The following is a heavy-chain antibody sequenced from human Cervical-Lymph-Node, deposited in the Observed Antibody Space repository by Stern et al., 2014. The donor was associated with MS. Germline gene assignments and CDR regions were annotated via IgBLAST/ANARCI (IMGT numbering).Heavy chain of an antibody. CDR2: LDWDDDK. CDR1: GFSLSTSGMR. CDR3: ARSPPYYEFWNDYYYFDY. V-gene: IGHV2-70*04. J-gene: IGHJ4*02. D-gene: IGHD3-3*01. Sequence: QITLKESGPALVKPTQTLTLTCTFSGFSLSTSGMRVSWIRQPPGKALEWLARLDWDDDKFYSTSLKTRLTISKYTSKNQVVLTMTNMDPVDTATYYCARSPPYYEFWNDYYYFDYWGQGTLVAVSS.